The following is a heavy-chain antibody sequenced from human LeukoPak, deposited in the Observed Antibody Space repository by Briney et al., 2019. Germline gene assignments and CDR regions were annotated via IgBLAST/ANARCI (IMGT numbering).Heavy chain of an antibody. J-gene: IGHJ4*02. CDR2: MNPNSGNT. Sequence: GASVKVSCKASGYTFTSHDINWVRQATGQGLEWMGWMNPNSGNTGYAQKFQGRVTITRNTSISTAYMELSSLRSEDTAVYYCARGGYCSGGSCYLVYWGQGTLVTVSS. CDR1: GYTFTSHD. V-gene: IGHV1-8*03. CDR3: ARGGYCSGGSCYLVY. D-gene: IGHD2-15*01.